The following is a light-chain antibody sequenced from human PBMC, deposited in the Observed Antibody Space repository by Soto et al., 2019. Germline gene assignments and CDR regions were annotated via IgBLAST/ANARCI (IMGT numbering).Light chain of an antibody. CDR2: GAF. CDR1: QSVSSNY. J-gene: IGKJ5*01. V-gene: IGKV3-20*01. Sequence: MQSPSTLSQSPGESAAFSCRASQSVSSNYLAWYQQKPGQAPRLLIYGAFKRATGIPDRFSGSGSGTDFTLTISRLEPEDFAVYYCQQHGTSPITFGQGTRLEI. CDR3: QQHGTSPIT.